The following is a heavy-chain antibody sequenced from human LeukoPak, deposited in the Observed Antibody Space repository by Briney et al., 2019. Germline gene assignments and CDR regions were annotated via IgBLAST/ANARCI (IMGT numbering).Heavy chain of an antibody. Sequence: GGSLRLSCAASGFTFSSYAMSWVRQAPGKGLEWVAVISYDGSNKYYADSVKGRFTISRDNSKNTLYLQMNSLRAEDTAVYYCARDRSYYDSSGAFDIWGQGTMVTVSS. D-gene: IGHD3-3*01. CDR3: ARDRSYYDSSGAFDI. CDR2: ISYDGSNK. J-gene: IGHJ3*02. CDR1: GFTFSSYA. V-gene: IGHV3-30-3*01.